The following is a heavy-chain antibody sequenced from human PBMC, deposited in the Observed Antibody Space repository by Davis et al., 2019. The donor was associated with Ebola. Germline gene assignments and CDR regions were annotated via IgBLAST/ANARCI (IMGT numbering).Heavy chain of an antibody. D-gene: IGHD1-1*01. V-gene: IGHV4-59*01. CDR1: GGSISTYF. CDR2: VYYSGTT. Sequence: PSETLSLTCTVSGGSISTYFWSWVRQPPGKGLEWIGYVYYSGTTSYNPSLKSRVTISVETSKNQFSMSLRSVTAADTAVYYCARDQKDEGYASVNYWGPGTLVTVSS. CDR3: ARDQKDEGYASVNY. J-gene: IGHJ4*02.